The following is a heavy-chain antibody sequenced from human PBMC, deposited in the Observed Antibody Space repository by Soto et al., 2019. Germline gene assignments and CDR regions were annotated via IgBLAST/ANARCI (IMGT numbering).Heavy chain of an antibody. Sequence: ASVKVSCKASGYTFTSYGISWVRQAPGQGLEWMGWISAYNGNTNYAQKLQGRVTMTTDTSTSTAYMELRSLRSDDTAVYYCARDGDIVVVPAATDTPYYYYGMDVWGQGTTVTVSS. D-gene: IGHD2-2*01. V-gene: IGHV1-18*04. CDR1: GYTFTSYG. CDR3: ARDGDIVVVPAATDTPYYYYGMDV. J-gene: IGHJ6*02. CDR2: ISAYNGNT.